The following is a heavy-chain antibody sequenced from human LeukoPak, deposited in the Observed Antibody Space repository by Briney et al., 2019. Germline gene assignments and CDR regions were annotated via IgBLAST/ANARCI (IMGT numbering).Heavy chain of an antibody. CDR1: GFTFSIYT. CDR3: ARDYDGSGYFGY. CDR2: ISSSSNYI. D-gene: IGHD3-22*01. Sequence: GGSLRLSCAASGFTFSIYTMNWVRQAPGKGLEWVSSISSSSNYIYYADSVKGRFTIPRDNAKNSLCLQMNSLRAEDTAVYYCARDYDGSGYFGYWGQGTLVTVSS. J-gene: IGHJ4*02. V-gene: IGHV3-21*01.